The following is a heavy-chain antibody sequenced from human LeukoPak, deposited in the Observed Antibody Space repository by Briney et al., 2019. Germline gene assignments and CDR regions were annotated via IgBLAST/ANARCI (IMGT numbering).Heavy chain of an antibody. CDR2: IKQDGSEK. Sequence: GGSLRLSCAASGFTFSSYGMHWVRQAPGKGLEWVANIKQDGSEKYYVDSVKGRFTISRDNAKNSSYLQMNSLRAEDTAVYYCARVRVAPLYYMDVWGKGTTVTVSS. D-gene: IGHD6-6*01. J-gene: IGHJ6*03. V-gene: IGHV3-7*01. CDR1: GFTFSSYG. CDR3: ARVRVAPLYYMDV.